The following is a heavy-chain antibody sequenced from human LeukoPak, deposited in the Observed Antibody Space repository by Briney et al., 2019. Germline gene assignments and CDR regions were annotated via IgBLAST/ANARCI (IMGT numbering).Heavy chain of an antibody. Sequence: ASVKVSCKASGYTFTSYGISWVRQAPGQGLEWMGRISAYNGNTNYAQKLQGRVTMTTDTSTSTAYMELRSLRSDDTAVYYCARVGAASYYYYGMDVWGQGTTVTVSS. D-gene: IGHD2-15*01. CDR2: ISAYNGNT. CDR1: GYTFTSYG. V-gene: IGHV1-18*01. J-gene: IGHJ6*02. CDR3: ARVGAASYYYYGMDV.